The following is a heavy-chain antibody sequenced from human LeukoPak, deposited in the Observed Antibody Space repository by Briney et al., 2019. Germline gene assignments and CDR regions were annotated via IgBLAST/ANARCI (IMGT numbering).Heavy chain of an antibody. D-gene: IGHD4-17*01. CDR2: ISSDGKTK. V-gene: IGHV3-30*18. CDR3: AKVATVTEFDY. Sequence: GGSLRLSCAASGFTFRTYSMTWVRQAPGKGLEWVAVISSDGKTKYNADSVKGRFTISRDNSKKTLYLQMNSLRVEDTAVYYCAKVATVTEFDYWGQGILVTVSS. J-gene: IGHJ4*02. CDR1: GFTFRTYS.